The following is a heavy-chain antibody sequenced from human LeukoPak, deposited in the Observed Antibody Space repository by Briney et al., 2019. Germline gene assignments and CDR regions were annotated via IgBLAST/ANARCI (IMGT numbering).Heavy chain of an antibody. J-gene: IGHJ4*02. V-gene: IGHV3-21*05. D-gene: IGHD6-13*01. Sequence: TGGSLRLSCAASGFTLSSYWMSWVRQAPGKGLEWLSYISGSGSDTNYADSVKGRFTTSRDNAKNSLYLQMNSLRAEDTAVYYCARVGSIAAAGTPDYWGQGTLVTVSS. CDR3: ARVGSIAAAGTPDY. CDR2: ISGSGSDT. CDR1: GFTLSSYW.